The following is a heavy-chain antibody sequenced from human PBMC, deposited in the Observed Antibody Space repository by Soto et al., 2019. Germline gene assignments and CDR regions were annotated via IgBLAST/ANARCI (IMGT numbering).Heavy chain of an antibody. CDR1: SGSISSSSSY. CDR2: IYYSGNT. D-gene: IGHD4-17*01. Sequence: QLQLQESGPGLVKPSETLSLTCTVSSGSISSSSSYWGWIRQPTGKGLEWIGSIYYSGNTYYNPSHKSRVTISIDSSKTQFSLKLNSVTTADTAVYYFGAQYYGAKGYYFETWGQGTLVTVSS. V-gene: IGHV4-39*01. CDR3: GAQYYGAKGYYFET. J-gene: IGHJ4*02.